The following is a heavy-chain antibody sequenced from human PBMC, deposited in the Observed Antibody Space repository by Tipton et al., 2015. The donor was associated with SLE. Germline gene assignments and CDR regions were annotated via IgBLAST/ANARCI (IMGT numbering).Heavy chain of an antibody. CDR3: AREVAGRRGYYFDY. Sequence: SLRLSCAASGFTFSSYEMNWVRQAPGKGLEWVGFIRKKGYGETTEYAASVKGRFTISRDNSKNTLYLQMNSLRAEDTAVYYCAREVAGRRGYYFDYWGQGTLVTVSS. D-gene: IGHD6-19*01. CDR2: IRKKGYGETT. J-gene: IGHJ4*02. V-gene: IGHV3-71*01. CDR1: GFTFSSYE.